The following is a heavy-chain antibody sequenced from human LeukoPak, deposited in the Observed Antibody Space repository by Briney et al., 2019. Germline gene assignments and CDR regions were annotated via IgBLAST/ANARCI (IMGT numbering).Heavy chain of an antibody. Sequence: GRSLRLSCAASGFTFSSYGMHWVRQAPGKGLEWVAVISYDGSNKYYADSVKGRFTISRDNSKNTLYLQMNSLRAEDTAVYYCAKDGGSYGDYRVDVNWFDPWGQGTLVTVSS. CDR2: ISYDGSNK. D-gene: IGHD4-17*01. CDR1: GFTFSSYG. CDR3: AKDGGSYGDYRVDVNWFDP. V-gene: IGHV3-30*18. J-gene: IGHJ5*02.